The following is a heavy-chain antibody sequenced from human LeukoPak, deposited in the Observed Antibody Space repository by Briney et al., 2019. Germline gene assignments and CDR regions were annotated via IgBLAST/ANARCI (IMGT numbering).Heavy chain of an antibody. Sequence: GESLKISCKGSGYSFTNYWIAWVRQMPGKGLEWMGIIYPGDSDTRYSPSLQGQVTILADKSISTAYLQWSSLKASDTAIYYCARRRIAAAGEFDYWGQGTLVTVSS. CDR1: GYSFTNYW. CDR2: IYPGDSDT. D-gene: IGHD6-13*01. CDR3: ARRRIAAAGEFDY. V-gene: IGHV5-51*01. J-gene: IGHJ4*02.